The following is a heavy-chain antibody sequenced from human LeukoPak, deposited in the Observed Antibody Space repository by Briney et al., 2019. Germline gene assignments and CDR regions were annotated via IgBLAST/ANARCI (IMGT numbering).Heavy chain of an antibody. J-gene: IGHJ5*02. CDR1: GGSFSGYY. Sequence: SETLSLTCAVYGGSFSGYYWSWIRQPPGKGLEWIGEIIHSGSTNYNPSLKSRVTISVDTSKNQFSLKLTSVTAADTAVYYCARGGLYCSSSSCTPVWFDPWGQGTLVTV. D-gene: IGHD2-2*01. CDR2: IIHSGST. CDR3: ARGGLYCSSSSCTPVWFDP. V-gene: IGHV4-34*01.